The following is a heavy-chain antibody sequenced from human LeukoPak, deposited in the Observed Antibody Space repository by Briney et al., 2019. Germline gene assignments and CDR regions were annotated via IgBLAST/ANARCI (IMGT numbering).Heavy chain of an antibody. V-gene: IGHV4-34*01. CDR3: ARAQPATRDV. D-gene: IGHD2-2*01. Sequence: SETLSLTCAVYGGSFSGYYWSWIRQPPGKGLEWIGEINHSGSTTYNPSLKSRVTISVGTSTNHSSLKLSSVTAADTAVYYCARAQPATRDVWGKGTTVTASS. CDR1: GGSFSGYY. CDR2: INHSGST. J-gene: IGHJ6*04.